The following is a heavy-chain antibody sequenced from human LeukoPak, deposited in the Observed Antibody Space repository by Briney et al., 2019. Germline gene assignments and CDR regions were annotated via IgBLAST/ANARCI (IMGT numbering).Heavy chain of an antibody. V-gene: IGHV4-59*01. D-gene: IGHD3-3*02. Sequence: PSETLSLTCTVSGGSISSYYWSWIRQPPGKGLEWIGYIYYNGSTNYNPSLKSRVTISVDTSKNQFSLKLSSVTAADTAVYYCARDGHFWSGYSLPYGMDVWGQGTTVTVSS. CDR1: GGSISSYY. J-gene: IGHJ6*02. CDR3: ARDGHFWSGYSLPYGMDV. CDR2: IYYNGST.